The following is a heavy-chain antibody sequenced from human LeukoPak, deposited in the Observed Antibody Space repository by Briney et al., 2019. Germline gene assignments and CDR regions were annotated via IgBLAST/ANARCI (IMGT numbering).Heavy chain of an antibody. V-gene: IGHV3-53*01. Sequence: GGSLRLSCAASGFTVNSHYMNWVRRTPGKGLEWVSIIYSGGSTNYADSVKGRFTISRDNSKNTLYLQMNSLRAEDTAVYYCARGEPTRPAPIDFWGQGTLVTVSS. D-gene: IGHD6-6*01. CDR3: ARGEPTRPAPIDF. CDR2: IYSGGST. J-gene: IGHJ4*02. CDR1: GFTVNSHY.